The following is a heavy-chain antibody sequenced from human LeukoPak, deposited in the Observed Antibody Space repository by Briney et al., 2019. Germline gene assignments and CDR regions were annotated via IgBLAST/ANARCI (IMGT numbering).Heavy chain of an antibody. CDR2: IYYSGST. J-gene: IGHJ4*02. Sequence: PSQTLSLTCTVSGGSISSGDYYWSWIRQPPGTGLEWIGYIYYSGSTYYNPSLKSRVTISVDTSKNQFSLKLSSVTAADTAVYYCARVPKWELPYYFDYWGQGTLVTVSS. D-gene: IGHD1-26*01. CDR1: GGSISSGDYY. V-gene: IGHV4-30-4*08. CDR3: ARVPKWELPYYFDY.